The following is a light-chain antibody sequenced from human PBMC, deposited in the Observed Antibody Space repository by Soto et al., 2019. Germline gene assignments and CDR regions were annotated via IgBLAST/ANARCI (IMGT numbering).Light chain of an antibody. CDR1: SSDVGDYNY. V-gene: IGLV2-11*01. Sequence: QSVLTQPASVSGSPGQSITISCTGASSDVGDYNYVSWYQQHPGKAPKLMIYHVSKRPSGVPDRFSGSKSGNAASLTISGLQAEDEADYYCCTDAGTYKVFGTGTKVTV. CDR3: CTDAGTYKV. CDR2: HVS. J-gene: IGLJ1*01.